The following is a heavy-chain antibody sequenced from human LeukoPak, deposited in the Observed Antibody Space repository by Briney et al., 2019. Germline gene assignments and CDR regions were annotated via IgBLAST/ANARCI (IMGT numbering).Heavy chain of an antibody. D-gene: IGHD3-10*01. J-gene: IGHJ4*02. CDR1: GFTFRSYS. CDR3: ARVVGFDY. CDR2: ISSSSSYI. V-gene: IGHV3-21*01. Sequence: GGSLRLSCAASGFTFRSYSMNWVRQAPGKGLEWVSSISSSSSYIYYADSVKGRSTISRDNAKNSLYLQMNSLRAEDTAVYHCARVVGFDYWGQGTLVTVSS.